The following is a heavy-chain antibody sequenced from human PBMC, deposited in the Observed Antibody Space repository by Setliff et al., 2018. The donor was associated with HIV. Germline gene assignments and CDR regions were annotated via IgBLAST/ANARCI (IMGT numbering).Heavy chain of an antibody. CDR1: GLTVSTYY. Sequence: GESLRLSCAASGLTVSTYYMSWVRQAPGKGLEWVSTIYSGGSTYHADSVKGRFTLSRDTSKNTLFLQMNSLRPEDTAVYYCARVRLYNTALDYWGQGTLVTVSS. V-gene: IGHV3-66*02. CDR2: IYSGGST. J-gene: IGHJ4*02. CDR3: ARVRLYNTALDY. D-gene: IGHD3-3*01.